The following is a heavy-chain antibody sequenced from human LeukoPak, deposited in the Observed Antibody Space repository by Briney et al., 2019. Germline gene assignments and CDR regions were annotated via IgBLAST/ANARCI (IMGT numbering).Heavy chain of an antibody. V-gene: IGHV3-7*01. CDR2: IKQDGSEK. Sequence: GGSLRLSCAASGFTFSSYWMSWVRQAPGKGLEWVANIKQDGSEKYYVDSVKGRFTISRDNAKNSLYLQMNSLRAEDTAVYYCARMGDSSGWYEYFQHWGQGTLVTVSS. CDR1: GFTFSSYW. D-gene: IGHD6-19*01. CDR3: ARMGDSSGWYEYFQH. J-gene: IGHJ1*01.